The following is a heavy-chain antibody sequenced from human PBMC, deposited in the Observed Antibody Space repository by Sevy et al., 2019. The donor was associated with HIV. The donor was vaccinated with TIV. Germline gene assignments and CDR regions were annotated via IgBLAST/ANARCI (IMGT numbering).Heavy chain of an antibody. CDR1: GFTFSSYA. CDR2: ISGSGGST. V-gene: IGHV3-23*01. CDR3: AKDSRYSSSWREYFQH. D-gene: IGHD6-13*01. J-gene: IGHJ1*01. Sequence: GGSLRLSCAASGFTFSSYAMSWVRQAPGKGLEWVSAISGSGGSTYYADSVKGRFTISRDNSKNTLYLQMNSLRAEDTAVYYWAKDSRYSSSWREYFQHWGQGTLVTVSS.